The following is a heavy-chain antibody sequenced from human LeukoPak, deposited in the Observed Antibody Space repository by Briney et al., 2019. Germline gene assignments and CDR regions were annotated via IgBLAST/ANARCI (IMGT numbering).Heavy chain of an antibody. J-gene: IGHJ4*02. CDR3: ASRLIDVIVGARHYFDY. CDR2: IIPIFGTA. CDR1: GGTFSSYA. D-gene: IGHD1-26*01. Sequence: SVKVSCKASGGTFSSYAISWVRQAPGQGLEWMGGIIPIFGTANYAQKFQGRVTITADESTSTAYMRLSSLRSEDTAVYYCASRLIDVIVGARHYFDYWGQGTLVTVSS. V-gene: IGHV1-69*13.